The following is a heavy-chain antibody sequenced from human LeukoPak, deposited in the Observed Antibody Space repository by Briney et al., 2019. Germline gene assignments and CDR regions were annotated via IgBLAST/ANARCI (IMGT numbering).Heavy chain of an antibody. CDR3: GRDPRGYYDFRSGYTHDAFDI. CDR1: GFTFSSYW. D-gene: IGHD3-3*01. V-gene: IGHV3-7*01. Sequence: GGSLRLSCAASGFTFSSYWMSWVRQAPGKGLEWVANIKQDGSEKYYVDSVKGRFTISRDNAKNSLYLQMNSLRAEDTAVYYCGRDPRGYYDFRSGYTHDAFDIWGQGTMVTVSS. CDR2: IKQDGSEK. J-gene: IGHJ3*02.